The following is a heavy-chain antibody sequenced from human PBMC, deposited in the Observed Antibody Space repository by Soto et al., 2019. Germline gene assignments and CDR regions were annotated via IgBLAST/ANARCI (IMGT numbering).Heavy chain of an antibody. J-gene: IGHJ3*01. CDR2: MHSDGSST. CDR1: GFTFSYYW. D-gene: IGHD1-26*01. Sequence: DVQLVESGGGSVQPGGSLSLSCAATGFTFSYYWMHWVRQAPGKGLVWVSRMHSDGSSTTDADSVKGRFTISRDNAKNTLHLQMNSLRAEDTAVYYCARGQWGAFDLWGQGTMVTVAS. CDR3: ARGQWGAFDL. V-gene: IGHV3-74*01.